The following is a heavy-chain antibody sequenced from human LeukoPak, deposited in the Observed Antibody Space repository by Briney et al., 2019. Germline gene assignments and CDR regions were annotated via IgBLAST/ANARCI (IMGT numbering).Heavy chain of an antibody. CDR1: GFTFSGSA. CDR3: AKGSQYSSSWNTPNFDY. D-gene: IGHD6-13*01. Sequence: GSLRLSCAASGFTFSGSAMHWVRQAPGKGLEWVAFIRYDGSNKFFADSVKGRFTISRDNSKNTLFLQMSSLRAEDTAVYYCAKGSQYSSSWNTPNFDYWGQGTLVTVSS. J-gene: IGHJ4*02. CDR2: IRYDGSNK. V-gene: IGHV3-30*02.